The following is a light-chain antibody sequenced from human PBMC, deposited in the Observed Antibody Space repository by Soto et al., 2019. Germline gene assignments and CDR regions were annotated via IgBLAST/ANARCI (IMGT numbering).Light chain of an antibody. CDR1: PSVSSSY. V-gene: IGKV3-20*01. Sequence: EIVLTQSPGTLSLSPGERATLSCRASPSVSSSYLAWYQQKPGQAPRLLIYGASSRVTGIPDRFSGSGSGIDVTITISRLAPADFAVYYCQQDGSSPPYTFGQGTKLESK. J-gene: IGKJ2*01. CDR3: QQDGSSPPYT. CDR2: GAS.